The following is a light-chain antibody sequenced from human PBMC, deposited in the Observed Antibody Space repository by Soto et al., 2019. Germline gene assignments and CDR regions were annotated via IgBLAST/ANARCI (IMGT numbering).Light chain of an antibody. V-gene: IGLV1-40*01. Sequence: QSVLTQPPSVSGAPGQRVTISCTGNNSNLGAGYDVHWYQQLPGAAPKLVIFGNRNRPSGVPERFSGSKSGNSASLSISGLQPEDEASYFCGSYTSATTWVFGGGTKLTVL. CDR3: GSYTSATTWV. CDR1: NSNLGAGYD. J-gene: IGLJ3*02. CDR2: GNR.